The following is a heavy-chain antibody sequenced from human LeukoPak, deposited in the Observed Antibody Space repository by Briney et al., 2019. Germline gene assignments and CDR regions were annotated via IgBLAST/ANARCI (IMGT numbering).Heavy chain of an antibody. V-gene: IGHV1-69*05. CDR3: ARVKDCSGGSCYPPYNWFDP. Sequence: GASVKVSCKASGGTFSSYAISWVRQAPGQGLEWMGGIIPIFGTANYAQKFQGRVTITTDESTSTAYTELSSLRSEDTAVYYCARVKDCSGGSCYPPYNWFDPWGQGTLVTVSS. CDR1: GGTFSSYA. CDR2: IIPIFGTA. J-gene: IGHJ5*02. D-gene: IGHD2-15*01.